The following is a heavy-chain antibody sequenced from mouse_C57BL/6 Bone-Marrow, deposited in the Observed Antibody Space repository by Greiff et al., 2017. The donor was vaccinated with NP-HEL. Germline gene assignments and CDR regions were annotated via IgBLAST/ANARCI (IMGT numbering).Heavy chain of an antibody. J-gene: IGHJ2*01. D-gene: IGHD1-1*02. CDR1: GYTFTSYW. V-gene: IGHV1-7*01. CDR2: INPSSGYT. CDR3: ARGFLMGSLYY. Sequence: QVQLQQSGAELAKPGASVKLSCKASGYTFTSYWMHWVKQRPGQGLEWIGYINPSSGYTKYNQKFKDKATFTADKSSSTAYMQLSSLTYEDSAVYYCARGFLMGSLYYWGQGTTLTVSS.